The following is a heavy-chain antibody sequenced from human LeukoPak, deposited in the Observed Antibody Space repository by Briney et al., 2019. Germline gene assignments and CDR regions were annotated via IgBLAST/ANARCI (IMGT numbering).Heavy chain of an antibody. CDR1: GGTFSSYA. Sequence: SVKVSCKASGGTFSSYAISWVRQAPGQGLEWMGGIIPIFGTANYAQKFQDRVTITADKSTSTAYMELSSLRSEDTAVYYCARDRASSSSPYYYYYYGMDVWGKGTTVTVSS. CDR3: ARDRASSSSPYYYYYYGMDV. J-gene: IGHJ6*04. D-gene: IGHD6-13*01. CDR2: IIPIFGTA. V-gene: IGHV1-69*06.